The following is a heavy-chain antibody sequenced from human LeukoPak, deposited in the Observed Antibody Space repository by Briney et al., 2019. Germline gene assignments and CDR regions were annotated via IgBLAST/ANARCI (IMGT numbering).Heavy chain of an antibody. CDR2: ISGSGGST. D-gene: IGHD6-13*01. J-gene: IGHJ1*01. V-gene: IGHV3-23*01. Sequence: GGSLRLSCAASGFTFSSYAMSWVRQAPGKGLEWVSAISGSGGSTYYADSVKGRFTISRDNSKNTLYLQMNSLRAEDTAVYYCAKDRDSSSWYYFQHWARAPWSPSPQ. CDR3: AKDRDSSSWYYFQH. CDR1: GFTFSSYA.